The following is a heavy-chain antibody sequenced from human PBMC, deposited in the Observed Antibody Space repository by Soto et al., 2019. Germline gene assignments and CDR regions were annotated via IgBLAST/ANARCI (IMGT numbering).Heavy chain of an antibody. CDR2: INHSGST. V-gene: IGHV4-34*01. D-gene: IGHD6-19*01. J-gene: IGHJ6*02. Sequence: RILQKQGKGLEWIGEINHSGSTNYNPSLKSRVTISVDTSKNQFSLKLSSVTAADTAVYYCARRYSSGWRGYYNYVMAFLRHGTTVTV. CDR3: ARRYSSGWRGYYNYVMAF.